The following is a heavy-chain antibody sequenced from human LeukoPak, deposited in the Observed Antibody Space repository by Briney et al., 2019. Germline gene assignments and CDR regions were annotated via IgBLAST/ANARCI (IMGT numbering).Heavy chain of an antibody. V-gene: IGHV4-39*07. CDR1: GGSISSSSYY. CDR3: ARLPVWLGELYVDY. J-gene: IGHJ4*02. CDR2: IYYSGST. D-gene: IGHD3-10*01. Sequence: SETLSLTCTVSGGSISSSSYYWGWIRQPPGKGLEWIGSIYYSGSTYYNPSLKSRVTISVDTSKNQFSLKLSSVTAADTAVYYCARLPVWLGELYVDYWGQGTLVTVSS.